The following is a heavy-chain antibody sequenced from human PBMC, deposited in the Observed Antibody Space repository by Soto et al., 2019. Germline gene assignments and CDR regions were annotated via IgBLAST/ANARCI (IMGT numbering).Heavy chain of an antibody. CDR1: GFTFTSSS. CDR3: GAPYDSSGYYYYYYGMDV. J-gene: IGHJ6*02. D-gene: IGHD3-22*01. Sequence: SVKVSCKASGFTFTSSSVQWVRQARGQRLEWIGWIVVGSGNTNYAQKFQERVTITRDMSTSTAYMKLSSLRSEDTAVYYCGAPYDSSGYYYYYYGMDVWGQGTTFTVSS. V-gene: IGHV1-58*01. CDR2: IVVGSGNT.